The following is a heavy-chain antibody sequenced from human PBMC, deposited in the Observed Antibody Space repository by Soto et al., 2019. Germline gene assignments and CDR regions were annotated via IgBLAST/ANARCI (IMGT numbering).Heavy chain of an antibody. CDR2: ISSSSSYI. J-gene: IGHJ5*02. Sequence: EVQLVESGGGLVKPGGSLRLSCAASGFTFSSYSMNWVRQAPGKGLEWVSSISSSSSYIYYADSVKGRFTISRDNAKNSLYLQMNSLRAEDTAVYYCARGFERRSSSWYGSSYLWWFDPWGQGTLVTVSS. CDR1: GFTFSSYS. CDR3: ARGFERRSSSWYGSSYLWWFDP. D-gene: IGHD6-13*01. V-gene: IGHV3-21*01.